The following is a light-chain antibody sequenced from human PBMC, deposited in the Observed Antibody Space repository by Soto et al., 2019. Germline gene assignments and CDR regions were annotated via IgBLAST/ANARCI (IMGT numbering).Light chain of an antibody. CDR3: HQRSNWPYT. CDR2: DAF. CDR1: QSVSSY. J-gene: IGKJ2*01. Sequence: EIVLTQSPATRSLSPGERATLSCRASQSVSSYLAWYQQKPGQAPRLLIYDAFNRATGIPARFSGSGSGTDFTLTLSSLEPEDFAVYYCHQRSNWPYTFGQGTKLEIK. V-gene: IGKV3-11*01.